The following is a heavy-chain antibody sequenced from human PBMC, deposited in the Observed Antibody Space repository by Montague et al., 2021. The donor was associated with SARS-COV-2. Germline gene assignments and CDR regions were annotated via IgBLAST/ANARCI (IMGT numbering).Heavy chain of an antibody. Sequence: SETLSLTCAVYGGSFSGYYWSWIRQPPGKGLEWSGEINHSGSTNYNPSLKSRVTISVDTSKNQFSLQMSSVTAADTAVYYCARVPVSGHSIDYWGQGTLVTVSS. J-gene: IGHJ4*02. CDR1: GGSFSGYY. CDR3: ARVPVSGHSIDY. CDR2: INHSGST. V-gene: IGHV4-34*01.